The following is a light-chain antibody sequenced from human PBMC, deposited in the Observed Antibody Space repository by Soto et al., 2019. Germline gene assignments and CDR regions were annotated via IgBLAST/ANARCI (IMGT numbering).Light chain of an antibody. CDR3: QQYNSYSVT. CDR2: DAS. Sequence: GDRGTITCRASQSISSWLAWYQQKPGKAPKLLIYDASSLESGVPSRFSGSGSGTEFTLTISSLQPDDFATYYCQQYNSYSVTFGGGTKVDIK. J-gene: IGKJ4*01. CDR1: QSISSW. V-gene: IGKV1-5*01.